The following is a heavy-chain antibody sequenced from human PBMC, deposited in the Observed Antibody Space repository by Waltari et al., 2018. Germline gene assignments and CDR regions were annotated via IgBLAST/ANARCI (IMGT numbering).Heavy chain of an antibody. V-gene: IGHV1-2*06. CDR3: VKDGVDNGMDV. J-gene: IGHJ6*02. D-gene: IGHD2-8*01. CDR1: GYTFSGNY. CDR2: ISPNSGGT. Sequence: QVHLVQSGAEVKKPGASVKVSCKASGYTFSGNYIHWVRQAPGRALEWMGRISPNSGGTKFAQRFQGRVTMTTDTSINIAYMELRRLSSDDTAVYYCVKDGVDNGMDVWGQGTSVTVSS.